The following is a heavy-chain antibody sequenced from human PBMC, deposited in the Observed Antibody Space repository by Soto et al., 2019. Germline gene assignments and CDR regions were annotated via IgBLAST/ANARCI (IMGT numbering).Heavy chain of an antibody. CDR3: ARSSYGALDY. Sequence: SETLSLTCTVSGGSISSYYWSWIRQPPGKGLEWIGYIYYSGSTNYNPSLKSRVTISVDTSKNQFSLKLSSVTAADTAVYYCARSSYGALDYWGQGTLVTVSS. CDR2: IYYSGST. V-gene: IGHV4-59*08. J-gene: IGHJ4*02. D-gene: IGHD4-17*01. CDR1: GGSISSYY.